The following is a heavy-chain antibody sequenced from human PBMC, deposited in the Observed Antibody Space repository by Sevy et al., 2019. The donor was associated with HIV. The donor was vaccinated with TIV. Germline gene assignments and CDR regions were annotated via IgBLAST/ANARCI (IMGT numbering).Heavy chain of an antibody. CDR2: INAGGDST. J-gene: IGHJ4*02. D-gene: IGHD6-19*01. CDR3: ARDNSMAGDFDY. V-gene: IGHV3-23*01. CDR1: GFTFNDYA. Sequence: GGSLRLSCAASGFTFNDYAMTWVRQAPGKGLEWVSAINAGGDSTYYNESVKGRFSISRDNSKNTLFLQMNSLRVEDTAVYYCARDNSMAGDFDYWGQGTRVTVSS.